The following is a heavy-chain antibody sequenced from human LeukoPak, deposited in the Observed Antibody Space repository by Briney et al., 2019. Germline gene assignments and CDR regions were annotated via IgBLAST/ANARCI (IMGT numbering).Heavy chain of an antibody. CDR2: INPSDGST. CDR3: APSVRSGGSYYFDY. D-gene: IGHD2-15*01. V-gene: IGHV1-46*01. CDR1: GDSPTKYY. J-gene: IGHJ4*02. Sequence: ASVKVSCKASGDSPTKYYIHWVRQAPGQGLEWMGIINPSDGSTTYTQKFQGRVTMTTDTSTSTVNMELSSLRSEDTAVYYCAPSVRSGGSYYFDYWGQGTLVTVSS.